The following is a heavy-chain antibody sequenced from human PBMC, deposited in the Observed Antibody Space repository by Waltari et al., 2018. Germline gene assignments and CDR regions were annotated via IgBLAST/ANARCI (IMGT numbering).Heavy chain of an antibody. J-gene: IGHJ5*02. Sequence: WVSSISSSSSYIYYADSVKGRFTISRDNAKKSLYLQMNSLRAEDTAVYYCASGSYYDNWFDPWGQGTLVTVSS. V-gene: IGHV3-21*01. CDR2: ISSSSSYI. CDR3: ASGSYYDNWFDP. D-gene: IGHD1-26*01.